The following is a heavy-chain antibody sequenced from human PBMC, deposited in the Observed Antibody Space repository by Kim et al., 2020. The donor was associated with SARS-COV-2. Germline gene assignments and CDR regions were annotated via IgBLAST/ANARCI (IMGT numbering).Heavy chain of an antibody. Sequence: SGPTLVKPTQTLTLTCTFSGFSLSTSGVGVGWIRQPPGKALEWLALIYWGDDKRYSPSLKSRLTITKDTSKNQVVLTMTNMDPVDTATYYCARSLGYCTNGVCTSYGMDVWGQGTTVTVSS. CDR3: ARSLGYCTNGVCTSYGMDV. CDR1: GFSLSTSGVG. V-gene: IGHV2-5*02. J-gene: IGHJ6*02. D-gene: IGHD2-8*01. CDR2: IYWGDDK.